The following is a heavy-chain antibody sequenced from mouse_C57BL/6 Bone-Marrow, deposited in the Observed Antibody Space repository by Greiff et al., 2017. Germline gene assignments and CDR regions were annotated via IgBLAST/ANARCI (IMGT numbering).Heavy chain of an antibody. CDR2: IYPGDGDT. V-gene: IGHV1-82*01. D-gene: IGHD2-4*01. CDR3: ARSHDSNYFDY. CDR1: GYAFSSSW. J-gene: IGHJ2*01. Sequence: LVESGPELVKPGASVKISCKASGYAFSSSWMNWVKQRPGKGLEWIGRIYPGDGDTNYNGKFKGKATLTADKSSSTAYMQLSSLTSEDSAVYFCARSHDSNYFDYWGQGTTLTVSS.